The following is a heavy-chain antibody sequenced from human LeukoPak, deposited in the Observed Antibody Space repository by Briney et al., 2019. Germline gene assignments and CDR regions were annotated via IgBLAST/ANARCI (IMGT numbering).Heavy chain of an antibody. CDR2: ISSRSSTI. Sequence: PGGSLRLSCAASGFTFSSYSMNWVRQAPGKGLEWVSYISSRSSTIYYADSVKGRFTISRDNATNSLYLQMNSLRAEDTAVYYCARVAAGIGFFQHWGQGTLVTVSS. J-gene: IGHJ1*01. CDR3: ARVAAGIGFFQH. D-gene: IGHD6-13*01. V-gene: IGHV3-48*04. CDR1: GFTFSSYS.